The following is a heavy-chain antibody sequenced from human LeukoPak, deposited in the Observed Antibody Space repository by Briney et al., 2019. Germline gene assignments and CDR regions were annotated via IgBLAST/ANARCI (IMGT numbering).Heavy chain of an antibody. V-gene: IGHV3-23*01. Sequence: GGSLRLSCAASGFTFNNFAMSWVRQAPGKGLEWVSAISGSGGSTYYADSVKGRFTISRDNSKTTLYLQMNSLRVEDTAVYYCAKNVKSSGWYSDYWGREPWSPSPQ. CDR2: ISGSGGST. J-gene: IGHJ4*02. CDR1: GFTFNNFA. CDR3: AKNVKSSGWYSDY. D-gene: IGHD6-19*01.